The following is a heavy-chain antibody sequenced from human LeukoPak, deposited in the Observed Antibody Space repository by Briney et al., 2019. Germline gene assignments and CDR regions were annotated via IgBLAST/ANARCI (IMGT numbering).Heavy chain of an antibody. D-gene: IGHD2-2*01. Sequence: GGSLRLSCAASGFTFSSYGMHWVRQAPGKGLEWVAFIRYDGSNKYYADSVKGRFTISRDNSKNTLYLQMNSLRAEDTAVYYCAKDRNVVVPAASYYYMDVWGKGTTVTVSS. CDR2: IRYDGSNK. J-gene: IGHJ6*03. CDR3: AKDRNVVVPAASYYYMDV. CDR1: GFTFSSYG. V-gene: IGHV3-30*02.